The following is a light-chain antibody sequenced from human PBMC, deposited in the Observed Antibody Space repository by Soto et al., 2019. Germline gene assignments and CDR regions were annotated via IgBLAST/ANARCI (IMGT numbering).Light chain of an antibody. J-gene: IGKJ3*01. CDR2: GAS. CDR3: HQYGDSPFT. V-gene: IGKV3-20*01. CDR1: QTISSNS. Sequence: EIVLTQSPGTLSSSPGQRATLSCRAGQTISSNSLAWYQHKPGQAPRLLIYGASNRAIGISDRFSGSRSGTDFTLTISRLEPEDLAVYYCHQYGDSPFTFGPGTKVEI.